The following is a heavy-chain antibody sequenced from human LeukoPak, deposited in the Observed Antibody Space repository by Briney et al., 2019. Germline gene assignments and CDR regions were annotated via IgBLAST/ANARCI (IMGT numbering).Heavy chain of an antibody. CDR1: GFAFSAYW. Sequence: GGSLRLSCAASGFAFSAYWMSWVRQAPGKGLEWVANIKGDESEKYYVDFVKGRFTISRDNAKNSLYLQMDSLRIDDTAAYYCARGGATTGRFDYWGQGTLVTGSS. V-gene: IGHV3-7*01. J-gene: IGHJ4*02. CDR3: ARGGATTGRFDY. D-gene: IGHD4-11*01. CDR2: IKGDESEK.